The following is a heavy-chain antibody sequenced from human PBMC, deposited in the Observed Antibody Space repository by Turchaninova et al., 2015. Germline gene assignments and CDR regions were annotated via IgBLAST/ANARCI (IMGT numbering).Heavy chain of an antibody. V-gene: IGHV1-2*06. D-gene: IGHD3-3*01. Sequence: QVQLVQSGAEVKKPGASVKVSCKASGYTFTGYYIHWVRQTPGQGLEGKGQINPNSGGTNYAQRLQGSVTMTRDTAISTAYMELSRLTSDDTAVYYCARVGSGDFWSGDWGQGTLVTVSS. J-gene: IGHJ4*02. CDR1: GYTFTGYY. CDR2: INPNSGGT. CDR3: ARVGSGDFWSGD.